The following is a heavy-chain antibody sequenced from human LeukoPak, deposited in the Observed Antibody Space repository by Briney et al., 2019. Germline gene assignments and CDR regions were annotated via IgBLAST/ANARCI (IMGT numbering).Heavy chain of an antibody. CDR3: ARTPPYYYGSGSYLYYYGMDV. J-gene: IGHJ6*02. D-gene: IGHD3-10*01. Sequence: ASVKVSCKASGYTFTGYYMHWVRQAPGQGLEWMGWINPNSGGTNYAQKLQGRVTMTTDTSTSTAYMELRSLRSDDTAVYYCARTPPYYYGSGSYLYYYGMDVWGQGTTVTVSS. CDR2: INPNSGGT. V-gene: IGHV1-2*02. CDR1: GYTFTGYY.